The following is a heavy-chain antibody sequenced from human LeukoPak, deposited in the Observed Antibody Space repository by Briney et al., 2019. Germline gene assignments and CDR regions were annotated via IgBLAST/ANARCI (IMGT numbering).Heavy chain of an antibody. CDR3: ARDTPGYGAYEN. J-gene: IGHJ4*02. Sequence: PGGSLRLSCAASGFTFNTYWMSWVRQAPGKGLEWVGNIKDDGSAKYYVDSVKGRFTISRDNTKNSMYLQMNNLRVEDMAVYYCARDTPGYGAYENWGQGTRVTVSS. D-gene: IGHD4/OR15-4a*01. CDR1: GFTFNTYW. CDR2: IKDDGSAK. V-gene: IGHV3-7*01.